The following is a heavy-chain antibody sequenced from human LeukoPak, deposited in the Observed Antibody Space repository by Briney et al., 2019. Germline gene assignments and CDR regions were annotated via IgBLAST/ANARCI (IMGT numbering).Heavy chain of an antibody. CDR2: ISYDGSNK. CDR1: GFTFSSYA. J-gene: IGHJ3*02. CDR3: ARDIEWELLPAYAFDI. Sequence: GGSLRLSCAASGFTFSSYAMHWVRQAPGKGLEWVAVISYDGSNKYYADSVKGRFTISRDNSKNTLYLQMNSLRAEDTAVYYCARDIEWELLPAYAFDIWGQGTMVTVSS. D-gene: IGHD1-26*01. V-gene: IGHV3-30-3*01.